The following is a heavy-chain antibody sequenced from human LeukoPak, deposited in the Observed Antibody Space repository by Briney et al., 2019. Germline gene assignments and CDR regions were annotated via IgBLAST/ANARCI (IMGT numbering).Heavy chain of an antibody. V-gene: IGHV4-39*01. J-gene: IGHJ6*03. CDR3: ARHVRAWGWEVMDV. Sequence: SETLSLTCTVSGGSISSSSYYWGWIRQPPGKGLEWIGSIYYSGSTYYNPSLKSRVTISVDTSKNQFSLKLSSVTAADTAVYYCARHVRAWGWEVMDVWGKGTTVTVSS. CDR1: GGSISSSSYY. CDR2: IYYSGST. D-gene: IGHD7-27*01.